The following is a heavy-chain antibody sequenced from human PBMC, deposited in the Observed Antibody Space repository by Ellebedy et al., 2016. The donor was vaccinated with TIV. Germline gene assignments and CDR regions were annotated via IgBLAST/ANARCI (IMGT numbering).Heavy chain of an antibody. CDR1: GGSISSGGYY. V-gene: IGHV4-31*02. J-gene: IGHJ3*02. CDR2: VYYSGST. Sequence: SCTVSGGSISSGGYYCSWIRQHPGKGLEWIGYVYYSGSTYYNPSLKSRVTISLDTSKNQFSLKLSSVTAADTAVYYCAVRDGYTDDAFDIWGQGTMVTVSS. D-gene: IGHD5-24*01. CDR3: AVRDGYTDDAFDI.